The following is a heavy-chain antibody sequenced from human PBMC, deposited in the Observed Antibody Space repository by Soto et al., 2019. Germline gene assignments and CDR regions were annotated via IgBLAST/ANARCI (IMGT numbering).Heavy chain of an antibody. V-gene: IGHV3-74*01. J-gene: IGHJ5*02. D-gene: IGHD3-10*01. CDR1: GFTFSSYW. Sequence: PGGSLRLSCAASGFTFSSYWMHWVRQAPGKGLVWVSRINSDGSSKCYADSVKGRFTISRDNSKNTLYLQMNSLRAEDTAVYYCARDRHGITMVRGVLDWFDPWGQGTLVTVSS. CDR3: ARDRHGITMVRGVLDWFDP. CDR2: INSDGSSK.